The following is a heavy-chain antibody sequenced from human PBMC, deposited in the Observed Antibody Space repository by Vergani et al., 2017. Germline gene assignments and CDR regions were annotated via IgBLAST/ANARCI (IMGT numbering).Heavy chain of an antibody. Sequence: QVQLVQSGAEVKKPGSSVKVSCKASGGTFSSYAISWVRQAPGQGLEWMGGIIPIFGTANYAQKFQGRVTMTEDTSTDTAYMELSSLRSEDTAVYYCATVFHRSQWLVFFDYWGQGTLVTVSS. CDR2: IIPIFGTA. CDR1: GGTFSSYA. J-gene: IGHJ4*02. CDR3: ATVFHRSQWLVFFDY. V-gene: IGHV1-69*06. D-gene: IGHD6-19*01.